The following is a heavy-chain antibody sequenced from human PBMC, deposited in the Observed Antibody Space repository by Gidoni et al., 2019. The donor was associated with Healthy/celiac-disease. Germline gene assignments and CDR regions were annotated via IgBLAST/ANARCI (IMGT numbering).Heavy chain of an antibody. Sequence: QVQLQQWGAGLLKPSETLSLTCAVYGGSFSGYYWSWIRQPPGKGLEWIRDINHSGSTNYNPSLKSRVTISVDTSKNQFSLKLSSVTAADTAGYYCARGVMLYYYYGRDVWGQGTTVTVSS. V-gene: IGHV4-34*01. J-gene: IGHJ6*02. CDR2: INHSGST. CDR3: ARGVMLYYYYGRDV. CDR1: GGSFSGYY. D-gene: IGHD3-16*01.